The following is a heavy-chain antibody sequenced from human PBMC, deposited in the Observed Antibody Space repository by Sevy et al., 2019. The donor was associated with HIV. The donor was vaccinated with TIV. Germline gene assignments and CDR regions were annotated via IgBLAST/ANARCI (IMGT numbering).Heavy chain of an antibody. J-gene: IGHJ4*02. V-gene: IGHV3-21*01. CDR2: ISSSSSYI. CDR1: GFTFSSYS. CDR3: AGDHRIVVVPAAIQRVGYFDY. Sequence: GGSLRLSCAASGFTFSSYSMNWVRQAPGKGLEWVSSISSSSSYIYYADSVKGRFNVSRGNAKNSLYLQMNSLRAEDTAVYYCAGDHRIVVVPAAIQRVGYFDYWGQGTLVTVSS. D-gene: IGHD2-2*02.